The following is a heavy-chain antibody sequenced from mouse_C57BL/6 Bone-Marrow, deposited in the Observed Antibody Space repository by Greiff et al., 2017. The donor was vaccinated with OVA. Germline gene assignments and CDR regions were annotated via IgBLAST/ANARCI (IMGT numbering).Heavy chain of an antibody. CDR1: GYTFTEYT. D-gene: IGHD1-1*01. Sequence: VQLQESGAELVKPGASVKLSCKASGYTFTEYTIHWVKQRSGQGLEWIGWFYPGSGSIKYNEKFKDKATLTADKSSSTVYMELSRLTSEGSAVYFCARHKITTVVVPPYYAMDYWGQGTSVTVSS. J-gene: IGHJ4*01. CDR3: ARHKITTVVVPPYYAMDY. V-gene: IGHV1-62-2*01. CDR2: FYPGSGSI.